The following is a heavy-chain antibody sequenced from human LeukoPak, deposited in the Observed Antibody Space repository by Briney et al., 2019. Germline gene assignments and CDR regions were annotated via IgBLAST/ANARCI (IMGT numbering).Heavy chain of an antibody. D-gene: IGHD6-13*01. CDR2: IYYSGST. J-gene: IGHJ4*02. CDR1: GGSISSYY. V-gene: IGHV4-59*08. CDR3: ARQGGYSSSWYEDY. Sequence: SEALSLTCTVSGGSISSYYWSWIRQPPGKGLEWIGYIYYSGSTNSNPSLKSRVTISVDASKNQFSLKLSSVTAADTAVYYCARQGGYSSSWYEDYWGQGTLVTVSS.